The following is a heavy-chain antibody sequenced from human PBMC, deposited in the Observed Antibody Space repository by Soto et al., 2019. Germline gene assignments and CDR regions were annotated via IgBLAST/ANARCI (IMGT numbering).Heavy chain of an antibody. Sequence: LRLSCAASGFTFDDYAMHWVRQAPGKGLEWVSGISWNSGSIGYADSVKGRFTISRDNAKNSLYLQMNSLRAEDTALYYCAKGDSSSFYYGMDVWGQGTTVTVSS. D-gene: IGHD6-13*01. CDR1: GFTFDDYA. J-gene: IGHJ6*02. CDR3: AKGDSSSFYYGMDV. CDR2: ISWNSGSI. V-gene: IGHV3-9*01.